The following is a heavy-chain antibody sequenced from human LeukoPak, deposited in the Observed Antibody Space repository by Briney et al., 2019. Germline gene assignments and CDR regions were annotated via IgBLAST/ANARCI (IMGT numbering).Heavy chain of an antibody. CDR1: GFTFSTYG. Sequence: PGGTLRLSCAASGFTFSTYGMNWVRQAPGKGLEWVSGISPSGGITYYTDSVKGPFTISRDNSKHTVSLQMNSLRGDDTAVYYCAKDEAWGPYKDRGQGTLVTVSS. CDR2: ISPSGGIT. V-gene: IGHV3-23*01. D-gene: IGHD3-16*01. CDR3: AKDEAWGPYKD. J-gene: IGHJ1*01.